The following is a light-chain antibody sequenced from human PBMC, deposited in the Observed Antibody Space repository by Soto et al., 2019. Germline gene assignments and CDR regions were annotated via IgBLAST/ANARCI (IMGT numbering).Light chain of an antibody. Sequence: QSALTQPASGSGSPGHSITISCTGTSSDAGNYNFVSWYQQHPGKAPKVIIYEDSTRPSGVSNRISGSKSGNTASLTISGLQAEDEADYYCCSYAGSSTSWVFGGGTKLTVL. CDR2: EDS. CDR1: SSDAGNYNF. V-gene: IGLV2-23*01. CDR3: CSYAGSSTSWV. J-gene: IGLJ3*02.